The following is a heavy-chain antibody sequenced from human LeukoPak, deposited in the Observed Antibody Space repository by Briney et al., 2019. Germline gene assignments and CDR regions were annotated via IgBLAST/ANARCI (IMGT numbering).Heavy chain of an antibody. CDR2: ISGSGVTT. J-gene: IGHJ4*02. CDR1: GFSFSRYA. D-gene: IGHD3-3*01. V-gene: IGHV3-23*01. Sequence: GGSLRLSCAASGFSFSRYAMSWVRQAPGKGLEWVSVISGSGVTTDYADSVKGRFTISRDNSKNTLYLQMNSLRAEDTAVYYCAKDQYYDFWSSNIDYWGQGTLVTVSS. CDR3: AKDQYYDFWSSNIDY.